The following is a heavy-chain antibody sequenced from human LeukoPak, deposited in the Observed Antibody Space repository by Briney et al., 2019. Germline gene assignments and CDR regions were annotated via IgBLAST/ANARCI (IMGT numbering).Heavy chain of an antibody. J-gene: IGHJ4*02. CDR2: FDLEDGET. CDR1: GYTLTELS. Sequence: ASVKVSCKVSGYTLTELSMQWVRQAPGKGLEWMGGFDLEDGETIYAQKFQGRVTMTEDTSTDTAYMELSSLRSEDTAVYYCATFPPLLNTPFKGYREKPFDYWGQGTLVTVSS. CDR3: ATFPPLLNTPFKGYREKPFDY. V-gene: IGHV1-24*01. D-gene: IGHD3-16*02.